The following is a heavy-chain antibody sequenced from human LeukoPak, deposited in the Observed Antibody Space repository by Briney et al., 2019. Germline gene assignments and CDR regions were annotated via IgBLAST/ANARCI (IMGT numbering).Heavy chain of an antibody. CDR3: ATDIAVAGKGTYYFDY. V-gene: IGHV1-2*02. D-gene: IGHD6-19*01. CDR2: INPNSGGT. CDR1: GYTFTGYY. Sequence: ASVKVSCKASGYTFTGYYMHWVRHAPGQGLEWMGWINPNSGGTNYAQKFQGRVTMTRDTSISTAYMELSRLRSDDTAVYYCATDIAVAGKGTYYFDYWGQGTLVTVSS. J-gene: IGHJ4*02.